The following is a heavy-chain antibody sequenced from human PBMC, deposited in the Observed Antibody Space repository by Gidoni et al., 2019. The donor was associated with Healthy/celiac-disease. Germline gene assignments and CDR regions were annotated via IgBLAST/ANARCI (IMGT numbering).Heavy chain of an antibody. CDR1: GFTFSSYA. CDR3: VKDFWSRASGWSQKTDDAFDI. D-gene: IGHD6-19*01. V-gene: IGHV3-64D*06. Sequence: CSASGFTFSSYAMHWVRQAPGKGLEYVSAISSNGGSTYYADSVKGRFTISRDNSKNTLYLQMSSLRAEDTAVYYCVKDFWSRASGWSQKTDDAFDIWGQGTMVTVSS. J-gene: IGHJ3*02. CDR2: ISSNGGST.